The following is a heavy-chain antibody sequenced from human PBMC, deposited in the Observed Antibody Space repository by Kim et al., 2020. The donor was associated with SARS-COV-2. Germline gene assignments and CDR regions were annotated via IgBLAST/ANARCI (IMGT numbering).Heavy chain of an antibody. CDR1: GFTFSSYA. Sequence: GGSLRLSCAASGFTFSSYAMSWVRQAPWKGLEWVSAISGSGGSTYYADSVKGRFTISRDNSKNTLYLQMNSLRAEDTAVYYCAKDLDTARYYYYYGMDVWGQGTTVTVSS. J-gene: IGHJ6*02. CDR2: ISGSGGST. D-gene: IGHD5-18*01. V-gene: IGHV3-23*01. CDR3: AKDLDTARYYYYYGMDV.